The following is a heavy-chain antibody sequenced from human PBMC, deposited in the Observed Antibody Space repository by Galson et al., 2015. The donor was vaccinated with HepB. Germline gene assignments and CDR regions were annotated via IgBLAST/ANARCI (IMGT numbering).Heavy chain of an antibody. CDR1: GLTFSSYW. Sequence: SLRLSCAASGLTFSSYWMHWVRQTPGKGLVWVSRINSDGSSTSYADSVKGRFTISRDNAKNTLHLQMNSLRAEDTAVYYCAREVETTVTPTGYNWFDPWGQGTLVTVSS. D-gene: IGHD4-17*01. J-gene: IGHJ5*02. CDR2: INSDGSST. CDR3: AREVETTVTPTGYNWFDP. V-gene: IGHV3-74*01.